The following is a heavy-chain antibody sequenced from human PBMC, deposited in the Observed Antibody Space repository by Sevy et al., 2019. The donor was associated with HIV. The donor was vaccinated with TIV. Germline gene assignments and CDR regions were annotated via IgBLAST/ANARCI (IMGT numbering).Heavy chain of an antibody. Sequence: GGSLRLSCVASGFTFSAYAMTWVRQAPGKGLEWVSTISGGGHNTYYANSVKGRFTISRDNSKKTLFLQMKSLRVDDTAIYYCARDRQWDLPPAWLEPWGQGTLVNVSS. CDR3: ARDRQWDLPPAWLEP. J-gene: IGHJ5*02. D-gene: IGHD1-26*01. CDR2: ISGGGHNT. CDR1: GFTFSAYA. V-gene: IGHV3-23*01.